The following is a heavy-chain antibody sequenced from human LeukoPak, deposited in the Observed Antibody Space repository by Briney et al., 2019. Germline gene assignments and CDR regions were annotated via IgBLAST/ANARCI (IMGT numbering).Heavy chain of an antibody. CDR1: GGSISSSSYY. CDR3: ARVGIRGLNDY. V-gene: IGHV4-61*05. CDR2: IYYSGST. J-gene: IGHJ4*02. D-gene: IGHD2-21*01. Sequence: SETLSLTCTVSGGSISSSSYYWGWIRQPPGKGLEWIGYIYYSGSTNYNPSLKSRVTISVDTSKNQFSLKLSSVTAADTAVYYCARVGIRGLNDYWGQGTLVTVSS.